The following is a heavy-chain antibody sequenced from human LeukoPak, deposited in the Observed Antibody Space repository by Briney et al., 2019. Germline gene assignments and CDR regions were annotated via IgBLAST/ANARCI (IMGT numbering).Heavy chain of an antibody. CDR1: GGSISSGGYS. CDR2: IYHSGST. D-gene: IGHD2-15*01. V-gene: IGHV4-30-2*01. CDR3: ARESPDCSGGSCYSRVFDY. J-gene: IGHJ4*02. Sequence: SQTLSLTCAVSGGSISSGGYSWSWIRQPPGKGLEWIGYIYHSGSTYYNPSLKSRVTISVDRSKNQFSLKLSSVTAADTAVYYCARESPDCSGGSCYSRVFDYWGQGTLVTVSS.